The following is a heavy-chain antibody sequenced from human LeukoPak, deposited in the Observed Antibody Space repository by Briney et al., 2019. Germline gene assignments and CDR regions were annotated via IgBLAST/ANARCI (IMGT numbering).Heavy chain of an antibody. J-gene: IGHJ3*02. CDR3: ARNSTVVAGTFDI. CDR1: GFTFSGYW. V-gene: IGHV3-21*01. D-gene: IGHD2-15*01. Sequence: PGGSLRLSCAASGFTFSGYWMNWVRQAPGKGLEWVSSISSSGNYVYYADSMKGRFTISRDNAKTSLYLQMNSLRAEDTAVYYCARNSTVVAGTFDIWGQGTMVTVSS. CDR2: ISSSGNYV.